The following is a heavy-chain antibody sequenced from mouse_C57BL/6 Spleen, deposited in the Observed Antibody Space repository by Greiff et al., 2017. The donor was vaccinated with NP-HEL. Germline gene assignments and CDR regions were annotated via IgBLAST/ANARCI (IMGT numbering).Heavy chain of an antibody. CDR1: GYTFTSYW. Sequence: QVQLQQPGAELVRPGSSVKLSCKASGYTFTSYWMDWVKQRPGQGLEWIGNIYPSDSETHYNQKFKDKATLTVDKSSSTAYMQRSSLTSEDSAVYDCARRFITTVVNYYAMDYWGQGTSVTVSS. J-gene: IGHJ4*01. V-gene: IGHV1-61*01. CDR3: ARRFITTVVNYYAMDY. CDR2: IYPSDSET. D-gene: IGHD1-1*01.